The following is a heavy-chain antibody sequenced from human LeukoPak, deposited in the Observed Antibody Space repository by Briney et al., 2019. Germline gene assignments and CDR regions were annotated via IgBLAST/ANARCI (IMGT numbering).Heavy chain of an antibody. V-gene: IGHV1-2*06. D-gene: IGHD6-19*01. Sequence: ASVKVSCKASGHTFTTYAMHWVRQAPGQGLEWMGRINPNSGGTNYAQKFQGRVTMTRDTSISTAYMELSRLRSDDTAVYYCARQYSSGWDRFDYWGQGTLVTVSS. J-gene: IGHJ4*02. CDR1: GHTFTTYA. CDR2: INPNSGGT. CDR3: ARQYSSGWDRFDY.